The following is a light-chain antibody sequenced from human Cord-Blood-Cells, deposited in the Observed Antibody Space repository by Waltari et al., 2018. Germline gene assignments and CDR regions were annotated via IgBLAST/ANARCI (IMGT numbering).Light chain of an antibody. Sequence: DIQMTQSPSTLSASVGDRVTITSRASKSISSWLAWYQQKPGKAPKLLIYKASSLESGVPSRFSGSGSGTEFTLTISSLQPDDFATYYCQQYNSPLTFGGGTKVEIK. CDR3: QQYNSPLT. J-gene: IGKJ4*01. V-gene: IGKV1-5*03. CDR2: KAS. CDR1: KSISSW.